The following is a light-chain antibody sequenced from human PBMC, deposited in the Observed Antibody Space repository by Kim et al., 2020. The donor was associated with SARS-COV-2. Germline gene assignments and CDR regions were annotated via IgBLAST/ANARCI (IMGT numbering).Light chain of an antibody. J-gene: IGKJ4*01. CDR1: QSVSSY. CDR2: DAS. CDR3: QQRSKWPLT. Sequence: PPGEIATLSCRASQSVSSYLAWYQQKPGQAPRLLIYDASNRATGIPARFSGSGSGTDFTLTISSLEPEDFAVYYCQQRSKWPLTFGGGTKVDIK. V-gene: IGKV3-11*01.